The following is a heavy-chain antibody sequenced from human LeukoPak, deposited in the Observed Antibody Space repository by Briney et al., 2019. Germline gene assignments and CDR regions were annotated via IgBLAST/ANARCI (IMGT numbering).Heavy chain of an antibody. V-gene: IGHV1-69*13. CDR2: IIPIFGTA. J-gene: IGHJ4*02. CDR3: ADRGLERGHPLGDWNYLVFGY. D-gene: IGHD1-7*01. Sequence: AASVKVSCKASGGTFSSYAISWVRQAPGQGLEWMGGIIPIFGTANYAQKFQGRVTITADESTSTAYMELSSLRSEDTAVYYCADRGLERGHPLGDWNYLVFGYWGQGTLVTVSS. CDR1: GGTFSSYA.